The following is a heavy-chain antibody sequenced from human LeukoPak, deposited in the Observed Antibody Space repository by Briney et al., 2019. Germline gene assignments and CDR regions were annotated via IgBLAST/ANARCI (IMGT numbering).Heavy chain of an antibody. D-gene: IGHD3-22*01. J-gene: IGHJ4*02. V-gene: IGHV1-46*01. CDR2: INPSGGST. CDR3: ARAFLGAPFTMIVVVRNLDY. Sequence: GASVKVSCKASGYTFTSYYMHWVRQAPGQGLEWMGIINPSGGSTSYAQKFQGRVTMTRDTSTSTVYMELSSLRSEDTAVYYCARAFLGAPFTMIVVVRNLDYWGQGTLVTVSS. CDR1: GYTFTSYY.